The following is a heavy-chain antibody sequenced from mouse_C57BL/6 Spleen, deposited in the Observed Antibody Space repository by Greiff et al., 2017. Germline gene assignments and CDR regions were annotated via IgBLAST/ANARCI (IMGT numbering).Heavy chain of an antibody. CDR1: GYSITSGYY. J-gene: IGHJ4*01. V-gene: IGHV3-6*01. CDR3: ARVPLTTAVEGDY. CDR2: ISYDGSN. Sequence: EVKLEESGPGLVKPSQSLSLTCSVTGYSITSGYYWNWIRQFPGNKLEWMGYISYDGSNNYNPSLKNRISITRDTSKNQFFLKLNSVTTEDTATYYCARVPLTTAVEGDYWGQGTSVTVSS. D-gene: IGHD1-1*01.